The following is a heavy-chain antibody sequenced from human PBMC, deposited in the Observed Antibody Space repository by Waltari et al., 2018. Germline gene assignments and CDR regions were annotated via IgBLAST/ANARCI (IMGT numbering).Heavy chain of an antibody. Sequence: QVQLQESGPGLVKHSETLSLTCTASGGSISSYYWSWVRQPPGKGLEWIGYIYYRGSTNYNHSLKSRVTISVDTSKNQFSLKLSSVTAADTAVYYCARQVWGAGTTCWFDPWGQGTLVTVSS. CDR2: IYYRGST. CDR1: GGSISSYY. CDR3: ARQVWGAGTTCWFDP. D-gene: IGHD1-1*01. V-gene: IGHV4-59*08. J-gene: IGHJ5*02.